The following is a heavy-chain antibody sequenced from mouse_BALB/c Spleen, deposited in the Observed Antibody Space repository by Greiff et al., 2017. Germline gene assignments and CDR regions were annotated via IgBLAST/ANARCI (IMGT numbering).Heavy chain of an antibody. CDR1: GFNIKDTY. J-gene: IGHJ3*01. Sequence: VQLKQSGAELVKPGASVKLSCTASGFNIKDTYMHWVKQRPEQGLEWIGRIDPANGNTKYDPKFQGKATITADTSSNTAYLQLSSLTSEDTAVYYCASERNYGSSYIAYWGQGTLVTVSA. CDR2: IDPANGNT. V-gene: IGHV14-3*02. CDR3: ASERNYGSSYIAY. D-gene: IGHD1-1*01.